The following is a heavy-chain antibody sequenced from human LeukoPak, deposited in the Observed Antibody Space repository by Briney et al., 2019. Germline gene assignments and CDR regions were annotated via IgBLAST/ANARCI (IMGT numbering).Heavy chain of an antibody. CDR3: AKYDSCYSLDY. CDR1: GFTFSSYA. CDR2: IQRDGSDK. Sequence: GGSLRLSCAASGFTFSSYAMSWVRQVPGKGLEWVAKIQRDGSDKEYVDSVKGRFGISRDNAKNSLFLQMNSLRAEDMAIYFCAKYDSCYSLDYWGQGTLVIVSS. V-gene: IGHV3-7*03. D-gene: IGHD2/OR15-2a*01. J-gene: IGHJ4*02.